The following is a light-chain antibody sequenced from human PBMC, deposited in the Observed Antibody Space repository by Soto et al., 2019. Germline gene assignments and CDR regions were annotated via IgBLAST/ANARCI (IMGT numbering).Light chain of an antibody. CDR1: SSDIGGYNY. CDR2: DVS. CDR3: SSYTSNSTIYV. Sequence: QSALTQPASVSGSPGQSITISCTGTSSDIGGYNYVSWYQQLPGKVPKLIIYDVSNRPSGVSDRFSGSKSGNAASLTISGLQAEDEADYYCSSYTSNSTIYVFGPGTKVTVL. V-gene: IGLV2-14*03. J-gene: IGLJ1*01.